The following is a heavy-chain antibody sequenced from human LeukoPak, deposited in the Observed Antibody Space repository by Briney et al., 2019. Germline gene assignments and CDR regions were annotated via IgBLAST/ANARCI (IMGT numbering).Heavy chain of an antibody. CDR1: GYSFTGYY. D-gene: IGHD4-11*01. V-gene: IGHV1-2*02. CDR2: INPDSGGT. J-gene: IGHJ6*03. CDR3: ASGYSDYADYYNYYMDV. Sequence: ASVKVSCKASGYSFTGYYMHWVRQAPGQGLEWMGWINPDSGGTNYAQKFQGRVTMTRDTCITTAYMELSRLTSDDTAVYYCASGYSDYADYYNYYMDVWGKGTTVTVSS.